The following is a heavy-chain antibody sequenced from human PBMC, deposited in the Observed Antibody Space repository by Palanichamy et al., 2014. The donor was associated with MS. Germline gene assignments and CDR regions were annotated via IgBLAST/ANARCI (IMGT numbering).Heavy chain of an antibody. D-gene: IGHD1-1*01. CDR3: ARVGYTDPVGNYYYYYGMDV. CDR2: FYHAGST. V-gene: IGHV4-59*01. J-gene: IGHJ6*02. Sequence: QVQLQESGPGLVKPSETLSLTCTVSGGSISRYHWSWVRQPPGKGLEWIAHFYHAGSTFYNPSLKSRVTTSIDTSKSQFSLKLTSVTAADTAVYYCARVGYTDPVGNYYYYYGMDVWGQGTTVTVSS. CDR1: GGSISRYH.